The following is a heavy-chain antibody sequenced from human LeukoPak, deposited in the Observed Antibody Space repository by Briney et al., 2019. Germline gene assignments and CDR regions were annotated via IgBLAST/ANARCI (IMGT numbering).Heavy chain of an antibody. V-gene: IGHV1-24*01. CDR1: GYTLTELS. CDR3: ATSGDYYDSSGYPN. D-gene: IGHD3-22*01. Sequence: ASVKVSCKXSGYTLTELSMHWVRQAPRKGLEWMGGFDPEDGETIYAQKFQGRVTMTEDTSTDTAYMELSSLRSEDTAVYYCATSGDYYDSSGYPNWGQGTLVTVSS. J-gene: IGHJ4*02. CDR2: FDPEDGET.